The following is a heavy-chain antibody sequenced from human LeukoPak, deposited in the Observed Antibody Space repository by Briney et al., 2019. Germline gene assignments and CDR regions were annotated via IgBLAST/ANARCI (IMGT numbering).Heavy chain of an antibody. CDR1: GFTFRNYV. V-gene: IGHV3-30*03. CDR2: TSSDLKAN. CDR3: ARGRPHGNDY. Sequence: GGSLRLSCAASGFTFRNYVIHWVRQAPGKGPEWVAVTSSDLKANYYADSVKGRFSISRDNAKNTLYLQMNSLRVEDTAVYYCARGRPHGNDYWGQGTLVTVSS. D-gene: IGHD4-23*01. J-gene: IGHJ4*02.